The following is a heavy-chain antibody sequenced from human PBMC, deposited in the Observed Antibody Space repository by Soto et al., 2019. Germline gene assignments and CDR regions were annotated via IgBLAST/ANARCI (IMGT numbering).Heavy chain of an antibody. CDR3: ARFDATLLFDP. J-gene: IGHJ5*02. V-gene: IGHV4-59*08. CDR1: GGSISSYY. CDR2: IYYSGST. D-gene: IGHD3-9*01. Sequence: SETLSLTCTVSGGSISSYYWSWIRQPPGKGLEWIGYIYYSGSTNYNPSLKSRVTISVDTSKNQFSLKLSSVTAADTAVYYCARFDATLLFDPWGQGTLVTVSS.